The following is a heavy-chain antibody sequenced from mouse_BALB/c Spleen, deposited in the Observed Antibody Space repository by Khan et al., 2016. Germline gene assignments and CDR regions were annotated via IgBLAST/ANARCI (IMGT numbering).Heavy chain of an antibody. V-gene: IGHV5-4*02. CDR1: GFTLSDYF. Sequence: EVQLQESGGGLVKPGGSLKLSCAASGFTLSDYFMYWVRQTPEKRLEWVATNSAGGSYTYYPDSVKGRFTISRANAKNNLYLQMSSLKSEDTAKSYCAPEGLRRGSSYWGQVTLVTVSA. CDR2: NSAGGSYT. J-gene: IGHJ3*01. D-gene: IGHD2-4*01. CDR3: APEGLRRGSSY.